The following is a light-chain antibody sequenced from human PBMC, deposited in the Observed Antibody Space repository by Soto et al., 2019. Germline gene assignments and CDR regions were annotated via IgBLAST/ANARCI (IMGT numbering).Light chain of an antibody. J-gene: IGKJ1*01. V-gene: IGKV1-39*01. CDR1: QNIGTS. Sequence: DIQMTQSPSSLSASVGGRVTFTCRASQNIGTSLNWYQQKPGRAPKLLIYAASSLQSGGPSRFRGGGSGTDFTFTISSLQPEDFTTYFCQQSYSTPWTFGLGTKVEIK. CDR2: AAS. CDR3: QQSYSTPWT.